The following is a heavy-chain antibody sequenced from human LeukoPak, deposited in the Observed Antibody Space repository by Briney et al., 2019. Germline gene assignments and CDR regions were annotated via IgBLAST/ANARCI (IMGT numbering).Heavy chain of an antibody. CDR2: ISGSGDST. Sequence: GGSLRLSCAASGFTFSNYAMRWVRQAPGKGLEWVSGISGSGDSTYYADSVKGRFTISRDNSKNTLYLQMNSLRAEDTAVYYCARGSSGRYFEFIDYWGQGTLVTVSS. D-gene: IGHD1-26*01. V-gene: IGHV3-23*01. CDR1: GFTFSNYA. J-gene: IGHJ4*02. CDR3: ARGSSGRYFEFIDY.